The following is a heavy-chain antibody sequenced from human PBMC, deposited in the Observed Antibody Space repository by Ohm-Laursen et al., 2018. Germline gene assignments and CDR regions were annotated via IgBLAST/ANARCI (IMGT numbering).Heavy chain of an antibody. CDR1: GYSFTSYW. J-gene: IGHJ4*02. CDR2: IYPGDSDT. V-gene: IGHV5-51*01. CDR3: ARGPRITLIRGVIATFDY. Sequence: ESLRISCKGSGYSFTSYWIGWVRQMPGKGLEWMGIIYPGDSDTRYSPSFQGQATISADKSISTAYLQWSSLKASDTAVYYCARGPRITLIRGVIATFDYWGQGTLVTVSS. D-gene: IGHD3-10*01.